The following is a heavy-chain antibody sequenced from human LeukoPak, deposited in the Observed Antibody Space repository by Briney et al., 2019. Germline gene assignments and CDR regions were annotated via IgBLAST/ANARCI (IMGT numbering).Heavy chain of an antibody. V-gene: IGHV4-59*01. Sequence: SETLSLTCAVYGGSFSGYYWSWIRQPPGKGLEWIGYIYYSGSTNYNPSLKSRVTISIDTSKNQFSLKLSSVTAADTAVYFCARDREGGNYGMDVWGKGTTVTVSS. CDR3: ARDREGGNYGMDV. CDR2: IYYSGST. D-gene: IGHD5-24*01. J-gene: IGHJ6*04. CDR1: GGSFSGYY.